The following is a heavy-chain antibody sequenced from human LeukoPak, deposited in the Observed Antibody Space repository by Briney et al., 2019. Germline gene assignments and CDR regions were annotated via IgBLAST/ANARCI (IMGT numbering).Heavy chain of an antibody. J-gene: IGHJ5*02. Sequence: GASVKVSCKASGYTFTGYCMHWVRQAPGQGLEWMGWINPNSGGTNYAQKFQGRVTMTRDTSISTAYMELSRLRSDDTAVYYCARDNWNYVFYWFDPWGQGTLVTVSS. V-gene: IGHV1-2*02. D-gene: IGHD1-7*01. CDR1: GYTFTGYC. CDR2: INPNSGGT. CDR3: ARDNWNYVFYWFDP.